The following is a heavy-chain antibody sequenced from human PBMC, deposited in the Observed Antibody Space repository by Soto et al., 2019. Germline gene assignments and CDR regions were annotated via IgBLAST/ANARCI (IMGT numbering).Heavy chain of an antibody. CDR3: AKDPLASSGWYYYFYGVDV. V-gene: IGHV3-23*01. Sequence: XGSLRLSCAASGFNFEGYAVSWVRQAPGKGLEWVSAVSGTGDSTYYADSVKGRFTISRDNSKDTLFLQMNSLRAEDTAVYYCAKDPLASSGWYYYFYGVDVWGQGTTVTVSS. J-gene: IGHJ6*02. CDR1: GFNFEGYA. CDR2: VSGTGDST. D-gene: IGHD6-19*01.